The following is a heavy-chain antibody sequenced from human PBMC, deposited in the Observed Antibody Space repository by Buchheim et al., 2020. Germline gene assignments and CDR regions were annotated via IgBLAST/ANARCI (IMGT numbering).Heavy chain of an antibody. CDR3: ARDIGRRFDP. J-gene: IGHJ5*02. V-gene: IGHV3-72*01. Sequence: EVQLVESGGGLVQPGGSLRPSCEASGFTLSDHSMDWVRQAPGKGLEWVGRSRNKANSYTTEYAASVKGRFTMSRDDSKSSLYLQMNSLKTEDTAVYYCARDIGRRFDPWGQGTL. CDR2: SRNKANSYTT. CDR1: GFTLSDHS. D-gene: IGHD1-26*01.